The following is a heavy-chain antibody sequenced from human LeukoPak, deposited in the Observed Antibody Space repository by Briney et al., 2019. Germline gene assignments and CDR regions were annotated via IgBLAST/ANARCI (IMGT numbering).Heavy chain of an antibody. Sequence: GRSLRLSCAASGFTFDDYAMRWVRQAPGKGLEWVSGISWNSGSIGYADSVKGRFTISRDNAKNSLYLQMNSLRAEDTALYYCAKARDSRDAFDIWGQGTMVTVSS. V-gene: IGHV3-9*01. J-gene: IGHJ3*02. CDR3: AKARDSRDAFDI. CDR1: GFTFDDYA. D-gene: IGHD3-22*01. CDR2: ISWNSGSI.